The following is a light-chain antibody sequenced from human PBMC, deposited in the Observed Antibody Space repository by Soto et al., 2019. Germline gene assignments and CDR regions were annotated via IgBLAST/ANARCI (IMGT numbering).Light chain of an antibody. V-gene: IGKV3-20*01. CDR1: QSVSSNY. CDR2: GAS. CDR3: QQYGSSPPA. J-gene: IGKJ2*01. Sequence: EIVLTQSPGTLSLSPGERATLSCRASQSVSSNYLAWYQQKPGAAPRLLIYGASSRATGLPDRFSGRGSGKDFTLTISRLAADDFAVYYWQQYGSSPPAFGQGTKLEIK.